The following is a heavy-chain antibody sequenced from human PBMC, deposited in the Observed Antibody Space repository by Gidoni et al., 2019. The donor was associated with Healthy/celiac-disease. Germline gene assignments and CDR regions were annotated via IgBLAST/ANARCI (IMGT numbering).Heavy chain of an antibody. D-gene: IGHD4-17*01. CDR3: ARDEIQLTTVPGFDY. Sequence: EVQLVESGGGLVQPGGSLRLSCAASGFTFSRFSMNWVRQAPGKGLEWVSYISSSSSTIYYADSVKGRFTISRDNAKNSLYLQMNSLRDEDTAVYYCARDEIQLTTVPGFDYWGQGTLVTVSS. V-gene: IGHV3-48*02. CDR1: GFTFSRFS. J-gene: IGHJ4*02. CDR2: ISSSSSTI.